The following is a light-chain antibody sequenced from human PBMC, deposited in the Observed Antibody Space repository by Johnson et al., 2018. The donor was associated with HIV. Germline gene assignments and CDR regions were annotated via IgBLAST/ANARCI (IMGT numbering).Light chain of an antibody. Sequence: QSVLTQSPSVSAAPGQKVTISCSGSSSNIGSNYVSWYQQLPGTAPKLLIYDNNKRPSGIPDRFSGSKSGTSATLGITGLQTGDEADYYCGTWDSSLSAVFGTGTKVTVL. J-gene: IGLJ1*01. CDR2: DNN. CDR1: SSNIGSNY. V-gene: IGLV1-51*01. CDR3: GTWDSSLSAV.